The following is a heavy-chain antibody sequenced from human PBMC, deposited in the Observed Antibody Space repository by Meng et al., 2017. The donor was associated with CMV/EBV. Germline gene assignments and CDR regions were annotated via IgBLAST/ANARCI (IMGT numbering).Heavy chain of an antibody. CDR1: GFTFSSYS. D-gene: IGHD2-2*01. CDR3: ARLYCSSTSCYAFDY. Sequence: AESLRLSCAVSGFTFSSYSMNWVRQAPGKGLEWVSSISSSSSYIYYADSVKGRFTISRDNAKNSLYLQMNSLRAEDTAVYYCARLYCSSTSCYAFDYWGQGTLVTVSS. V-gene: IGHV3-21*01. J-gene: IGHJ4*02. CDR2: ISSSSSYI.